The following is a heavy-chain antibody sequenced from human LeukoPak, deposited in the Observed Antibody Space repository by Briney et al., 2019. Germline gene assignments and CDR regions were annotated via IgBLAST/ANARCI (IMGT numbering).Heavy chain of an antibody. Sequence: ASVKVSCKASGYTFTGYYMHWVRQAPGQGLEWMGWINPNSGGTILAQKFQGRVTMTRDTSIRTAYMELSSLKSDDTTVYYCARGWGPTGLDYWGQGTLVTVSS. CDR2: INPNSGGT. D-gene: IGHD3-9*01. J-gene: IGHJ4*02. CDR3: ARGWGPTGLDY. CDR1: GYTFTGYY. V-gene: IGHV1-2*02.